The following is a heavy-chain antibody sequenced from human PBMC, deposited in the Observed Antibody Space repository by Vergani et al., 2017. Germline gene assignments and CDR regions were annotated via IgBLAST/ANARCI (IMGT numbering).Heavy chain of an antibody. J-gene: IGHJ4*02. Sequence: QVQLVQSGSELKKPGASVRLSCKTSGYIFTNYAINWVRQAPGQGLEWMGWINTNTGSPTYAQAFTGRFVFSLDTSVNTAYLQINNLKADDTAIYYCARDIVVLTTLYQFDFWGQGSLVTVSS. D-gene: IGHD2-2*02. CDR1: GYIFTNYA. CDR3: ARDIVVLTTLYQFDF. V-gene: IGHV7-4-1*02. CDR2: INTNTGSP.